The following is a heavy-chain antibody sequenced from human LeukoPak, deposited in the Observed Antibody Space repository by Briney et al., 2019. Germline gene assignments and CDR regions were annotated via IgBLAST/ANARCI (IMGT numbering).Heavy chain of an antibody. V-gene: IGHV1-8*01. CDR2: MNPTSGNA. D-gene: IGHD5-24*01. CDR3: TMTSPAGYNLVGAFDT. J-gene: IGHJ3*02. Sequence: ASVKVSCKASGYTFVNYDINWVRQATGQGLEWMGWMNPTSGNAGYAQKLRGRVSMTRDTSISTAYMELSSLTYEDTAVYYCTMTSPAGYNLVGAFDTWGQGTKVTVSS. CDR1: GYTFVNYD.